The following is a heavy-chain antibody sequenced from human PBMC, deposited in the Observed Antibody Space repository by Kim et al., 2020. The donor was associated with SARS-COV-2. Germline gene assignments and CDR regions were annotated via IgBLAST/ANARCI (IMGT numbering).Heavy chain of an antibody. CDR3: ARDRAYCGGDCYSGLDDY. D-gene: IGHD2-21*02. Sequence: GGSLRLSCAASGFTFSSYGMHWVRQAPGKGLEWVAVISYDGSNKYYADSVKGRFTISRDNSKNTLYLQMNSLRAEDTAVYYCARDRAYCGGDCYSGLDDYWGQGTLVTVSS. CDR1: GFTFSSYG. CDR2: ISYDGSNK. J-gene: IGHJ4*02. V-gene: IGHV3-33*05.